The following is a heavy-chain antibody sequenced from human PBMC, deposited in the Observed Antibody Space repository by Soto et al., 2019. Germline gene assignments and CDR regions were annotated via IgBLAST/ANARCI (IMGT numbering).Heavy chain of an antibody. CDR2: INPNSGAT. D-gene: IGHD3-22*01. Sequence: ASVNVSCKASGGTFSSYAISWVRQAPGQGLEWMGWINPNSGATNYAQKYHGWVTITRDTSISTAYMELNRMRSDDTAVYYCARDERSGWGWYAIDVWGQGTPVTVSS. CDR3: ARDERSGWGWYAIDV. V-gene: IGHV1-2*04. CDR1: GGTFSSYA. J-gene: IGHJ6*02.